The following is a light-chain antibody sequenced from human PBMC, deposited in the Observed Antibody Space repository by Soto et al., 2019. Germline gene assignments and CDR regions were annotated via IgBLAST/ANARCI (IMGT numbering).Light chain of an antibody. CDR2: AAS. Sequence: DIPMTQSPPSLSASVGDRVTITCRASQTISNYLNWYQQKPGKAPKLLIYAASSLQSGVPSRFSGSGSGTDFTLTISSLQPEDFATYFCQQSYRTPRTFGPGTKVDIK. V-gene: IGKV1-39*01. CDR1: QTISNY. J-gene: IGKJ3*01. CDR3: QQSYRTPRT.